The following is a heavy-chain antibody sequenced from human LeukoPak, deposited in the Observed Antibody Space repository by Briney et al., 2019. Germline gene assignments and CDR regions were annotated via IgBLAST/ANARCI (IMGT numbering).Heavy chain of an antibody. CDR2: IYSGGST. J-gene: IGHJ1*01. Sequence: GGSLRLSCAASGFTFSSYGMHWVRQAPGKGLEWVSVIYSGGSTYYADSVKGRFTISRDNSKNTLYLQMNSLRAEDTAVYYCARGLGHYYDSSGYVYFQHWGQGTLVTVSS. V-gene: IGHV3-66*01. CDR1: GFTFSSYG. CDR3: ARGLGHYYDSSGYVYFQH. D-gene: IGHD3-22*01.